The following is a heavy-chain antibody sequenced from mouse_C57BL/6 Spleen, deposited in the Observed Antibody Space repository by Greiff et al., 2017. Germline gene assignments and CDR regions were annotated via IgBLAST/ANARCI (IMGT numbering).Heavy chain of an antibody. CDR3: TRAITGTLAWYFDV. V-gene: IGHV1-15*01. J-gene: IGHJ1*03. CDR2: IDPETGGT. Sequence: VQLQQSGAELVRPGASVTLSCKASGYTFTDYEMHWVKQTPVHGLEWIGAIDPETGGTAYNQKFKGKAILTADKSSSTAYMELRSLTSEDSAVYYCTRAITGTLAWYFDVWGTGTTVTVSS. D-gene: IGHD4-1*01. CDR1: GYTFTDYE.